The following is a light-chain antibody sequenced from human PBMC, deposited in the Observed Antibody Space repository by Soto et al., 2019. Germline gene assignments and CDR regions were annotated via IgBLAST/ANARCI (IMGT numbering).Light chain of an antibody. CDR3: QQYKNYSYS. V-gene: IGKV1-5*01. J-gene: IGKJ2*03. Sequence: IQMTQSPSTVSASVGDSVTISCRASQPVNTFLAWYQQKPGGAPKVVISDASNLGSGVPSRFSGSGFGTEFTLSITSLQPDDFATYYCQQYKNYSYSFGQGTKLEIK. CDR1: QPVNTF. CDR2: DAS.